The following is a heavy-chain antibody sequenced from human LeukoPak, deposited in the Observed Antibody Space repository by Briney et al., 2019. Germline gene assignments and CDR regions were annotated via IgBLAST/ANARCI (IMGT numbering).Heavy chain of an antibody. D-gene: IGHD3-10*01. Sequence: SETLSLTCTVSGGSISSSSYYWGWIRQPPGKGLEWIGSIYYSGSTYYNPSLESRVTISVDTSKNQFSLKLSSVTAADTAVYYCATMVQGVIDYWGQGTLVTVSS. CDR3: ATMVQGVIDY. CDR1: GGSISSSSYY. CDR2: IYYSGST. V-gene: IGHV4-39*01. J-gene: IGHJ4*02.